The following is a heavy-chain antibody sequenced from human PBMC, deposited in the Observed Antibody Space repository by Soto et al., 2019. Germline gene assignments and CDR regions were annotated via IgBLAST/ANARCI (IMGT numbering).Heavy chain of an antibody. V-gene: IGHV5-51*01. CDR2: IHPGDSDT. CDR3: TLSYGDSYYYYYGMDV. J-gene: IGHJ6*02. Sequence: GESLKISCVGSGFSFSRYTVGWVRQVPGKGLEWMGVIHPGDSDTIYSPSFQGQVAISADKSISTAYLQWSSLKASDTAMYYCTLSYGDSYYYYYGMDVWGQGTTVTVSS. D-gene: IGHD4-17*01. CDR1: GFSFSRYT.